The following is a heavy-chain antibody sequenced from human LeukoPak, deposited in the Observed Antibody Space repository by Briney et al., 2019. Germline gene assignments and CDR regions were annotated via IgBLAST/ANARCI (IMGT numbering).Heavy chain of an antibody. D-gene: IGHD6-19*01. J-gene: IGHJ4*02. CDR1: GGSISSGGYY. CDR3: ARVMGSGWTGFDY. CDR2: IYYSGTT. Sequence: PSQTLSLTCTVSGGSISSGGYYWSWIRQHPGKGLEWIGYIYYSGTTNYSPSLKSRVTISVDTSKNQFSLKLSSVTAADTAVYYCARVMGSGWTGFDYWGQGTLVTVSS. V-gene: IGHV4-31*03.